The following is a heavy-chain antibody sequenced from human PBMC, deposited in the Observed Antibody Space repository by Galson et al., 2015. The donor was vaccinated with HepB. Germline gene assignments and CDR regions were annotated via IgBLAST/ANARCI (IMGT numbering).Heavy chain of an antibody. V-gene: IGHV1-46*01. CDR1: GYIFTSSY. CDR2: INPSGNYT. CDR3: VTGTTIFGYYYYMDV. D-gene: IGHD1-1*01. Sequence: SVKVSCKASGYIFTSSYMHWVRQAPGQGLAWMGIINPSGNYTKYAQNFQDRITMTRDTSTSTVYMELSSLRSEDTAVYYCVTGTTIFGYYYYMDVWGKGTTVTVSS. J-gene: IGHJ6*03.